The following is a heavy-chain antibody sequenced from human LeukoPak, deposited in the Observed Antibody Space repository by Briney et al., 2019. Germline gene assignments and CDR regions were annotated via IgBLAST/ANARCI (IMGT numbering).Heavy chain of an antibody. CDR2: MNPNSGNT. D-gene: IGHD3-3*01. J-gene: IGHJ5*02. V-gene: IGHV1-8*03. CDR1: GYTFTGYY. CDR3: ARGVTYYDFWSGYANWFDP. Sequence: ASVKVSCKASGYTFTGYYMHWARQATGQGLEWMGWMNPNSGNTGYAQKFQGRVTITRNTSISTAYMELSSLRSEDTAVYYCARGVTYYDFWSGYANWFDPWGQGTLVTVSS.